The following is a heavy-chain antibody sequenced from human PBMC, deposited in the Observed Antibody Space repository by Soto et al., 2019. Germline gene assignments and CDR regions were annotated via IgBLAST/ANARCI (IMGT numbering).Heavy chain of an antibody. CDR3: ARDGRDYYDSSGHDAFDI. Sequence: QVQLQESGPGLVKPSQTLSLTCTVSGGSISSGDYYWSWIRQPPGKGLEWIGYIYYSGSTYYNPFLKSRVTISVDTSKNQFSLKLSSVTAADTAVYYCARDGRDYYDSSGHDAFDIWGQGTMVTVSS. J-gene: IGHJ3*02. D-gene: IGHD3-22*01. CDR2: IYYSGST. CDR1: GGSISSGDYY. V-gene: IGHV4-30-4*01.